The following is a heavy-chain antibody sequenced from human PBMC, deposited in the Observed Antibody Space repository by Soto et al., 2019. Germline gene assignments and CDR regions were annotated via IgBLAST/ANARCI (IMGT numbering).Heavy chain of an antibody. CDR1: GGTFSSYA. D-gene: IGHD5-12*01. CDR3: ASSTIPGGWFDP. J-gene: IGHJ5*02. Sequence: ASVKVSCKASGGTFSSYAISWVRQAPGQGLEWMGGIIPIFGTANYAQKFQGRVTITADESTSTAYMELSSLRSEDTAVYYCASSTIPGGWFDPWGQGTLVTVSS. CDR2: IIPIFGTA. V-gene: IGHV1-69*13.